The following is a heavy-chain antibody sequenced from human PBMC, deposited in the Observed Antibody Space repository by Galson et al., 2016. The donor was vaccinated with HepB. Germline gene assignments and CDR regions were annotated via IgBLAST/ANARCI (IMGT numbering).Heavy chain of an antibody. Sequence: SLRLSCAASRFTFTDYYMNWIRQAPGRGLEWISYISVSSSYTSYANSVKGRFTISRDNAKNSLYLQINSLRAEDTAVYYCARSSSWNWNFALWGRGTLVSVSS. CDR2: ISVSSSYT. CDR3: ARSSSWNWNFAL. D-gene: IGHD6-13*01. CDR1: RFTFTDYY. V-gene: IGHV3-11*06. J-gene: IGHJ2*01.